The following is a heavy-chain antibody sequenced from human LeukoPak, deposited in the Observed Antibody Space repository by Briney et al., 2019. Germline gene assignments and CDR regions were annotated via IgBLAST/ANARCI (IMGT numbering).Heavy chain of an antibody. CDR1: GGSFSGYY. CDR3: ARVVAYYDVWSGSGVYCDY. V-gene: IGHV4-34*01. J-gene: IGHJ4*02. D-gene: IGHD3-3*01. Sequence: SETLSLTCAVYGGSFSGYYWSWIRQPPGKGVEWIGEINHSGSSNYNPSLKSRVTISVDTSKNQLSLKLSSVTAADTAVYYCARVVAYYDVWSGSGVYCDYWGQGTLVTVSS. CDR2: INHSGSS.